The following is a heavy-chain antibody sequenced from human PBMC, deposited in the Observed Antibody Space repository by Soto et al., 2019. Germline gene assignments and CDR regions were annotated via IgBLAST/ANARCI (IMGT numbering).Heavy chain of an antibody. J-gene: IGHJ5*02. CDR3: ASFGVLERASFDP. Sequence: PGESLKMSCKGSGYRFTSYWLGWVRQMPGKGLEWMGIIYPGDSDTRYSPSFQGQVTISADKSIGTAYLQWSSLKASDTAMYYCASFGVLERASFDPWGQGTQVTVSS. V-gene: IGHV5-51*01. CDR2: IYPGDSDT. D-gene: IGHD1-1*01. CDR1: GYRFTSYW.